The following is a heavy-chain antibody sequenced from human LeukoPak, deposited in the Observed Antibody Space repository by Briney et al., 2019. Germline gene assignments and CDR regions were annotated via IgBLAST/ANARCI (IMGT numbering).Heavy chain of an antibody. CDR2: FDPEDGET. CDR1: GYTLTELS. Sequence: ASVKVSCKVSGYTLTELSMHWVRQAPGKGLEWMGGFDPEDGETIYTQKFQGRVTMTEDTSTDTAYMELSSLRSEDTAVYYCATSYNWNVGYFDYWGQGTLVTVSS. V-gene: IGHV1-24*01. D-gene: IGHD1-1*01. J-gene: IGHJ4*02. CDR3: ATSYNWNVGYFDY.